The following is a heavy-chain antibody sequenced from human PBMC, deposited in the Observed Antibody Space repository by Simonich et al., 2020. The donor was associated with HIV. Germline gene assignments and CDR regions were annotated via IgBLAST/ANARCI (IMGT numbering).Heavy chain of an antibody. CDR3: ARREGFWFDP. V-gene: IGHV4-34*01. CDR2: INHSGSP. J-gene: IGHJ5*02. Sequence: QVHLQQWGAGLLKPSETLSLTCAVYGESFSSYYWTWIRQPPGKGLVWIGEINHSGSPNDNPSRESRVTISIDTSKNQFSRKLRFVTAADTAVYYCARREGFWFDPWGQGALVLVSS. CDR1: GESFSSYY.